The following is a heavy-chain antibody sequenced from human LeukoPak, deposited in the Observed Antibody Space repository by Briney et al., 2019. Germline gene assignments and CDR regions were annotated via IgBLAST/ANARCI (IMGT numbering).Heavy chain of an antibody. CDR1: GFTFSSYA. CDR3: ARESNYYDSSGYYGEYYFDY. D-gene: IGHD3-22*01. V-gene: IGHV3-30-3*01. J-gene: IGHJ4*02. CDR2: ISYDGSNK. Sequence: PGGSLRLSCAASGFTFSSYAMHWVRQAPGKGLEWVAVISYDGSNKYYADSVKGRFTISRDNSKNTLYLQMNSLRAEDTAVYYCARESNYYDSSGYYGEYYFDYWGQGTLVTVSS.